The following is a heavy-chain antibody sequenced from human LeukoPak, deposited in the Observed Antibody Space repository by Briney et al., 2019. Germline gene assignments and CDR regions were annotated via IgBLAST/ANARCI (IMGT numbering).Heavy chain of an antibody. CDR3: ARLKAYYYGSGGYFDY. V-gene: IGHV4-34*01. D-gene: IGHD3-10*01. J-gene: IGHJ4*02. Sequence: SETLSLTCAVYGGSFSGYYWSWIRQPPGEGLEWIGEVNHSGSTNYNPSLKSRVTISVDTSKNQFSLKLSSVTAADTAVYYCARLKAYYYGSGGYFDYWGQGTLVTVSS. CDR1: GGSFSGYY. CDR2: VNHSGST.